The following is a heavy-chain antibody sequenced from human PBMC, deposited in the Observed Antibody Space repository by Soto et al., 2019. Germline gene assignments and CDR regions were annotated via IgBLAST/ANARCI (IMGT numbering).Heavy chain of an antibody. Sequence: SETPSLTCNVSGGSISSSRSYWAWFRQPPGKELEWIANIFYAGNTYYNPSLKSRVTVSVDTSKNQFSLKLDSVTAADTAVYYCARSLWFGELSPPDYYYYMDVWGKGTTVTVSS. CDR1: GGSISSSRSY. V-gene: IGHV4-39*01. D-gene: IGHD3-10*01. J-gene: IGHJ6*03. CDR3: ARSLWFGELSPPDYYYYMDV. CDR2: IFYAGNT.